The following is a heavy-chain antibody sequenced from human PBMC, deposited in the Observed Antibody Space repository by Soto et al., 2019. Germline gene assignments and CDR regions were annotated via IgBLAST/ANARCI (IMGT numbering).Heavy chain of an antibody. Sequence: GGSLRLSCAASGFTFDDYAMHWVRQAPGKGLEWVSGISWNSGSIGYADSVKGRFTISRDNAKNSLYLQMNSLRAEDTALYYCAKETHFGGSETYFDYWGQGTLVTVSS. D-gene: IGHD3-16*01. CDR1: GFTFDDYA. CDR2: ISWNSGSI. V-gene: IGHV3-9*01. J-gene: IGHJ4*02. CDR3: AKETHFGGSETYFDY.